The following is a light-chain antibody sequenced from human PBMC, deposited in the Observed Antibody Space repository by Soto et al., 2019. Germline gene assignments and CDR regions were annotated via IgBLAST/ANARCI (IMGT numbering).Light chain of an antibody. CDR2: GAS. CDR1: QSVSSNY. V-gene: IGKV3-20*01. Sequence: DTVLTQSPGTLSLSPGERATLSCRASQSVSSNYLAWYQQKPGQAPRLLMYGASTRATGIPDRFSGSGSGTDFTLTISILEPEEFAVYYCQQFGRSPPSWTFGQGTKVEI. CDR3: QQFGRSPPSWT. J-gene: IGKJ1*01.